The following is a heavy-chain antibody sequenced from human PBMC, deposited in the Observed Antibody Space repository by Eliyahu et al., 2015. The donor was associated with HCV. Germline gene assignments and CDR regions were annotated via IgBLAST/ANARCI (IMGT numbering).Heavy chain of an antibody. CDR2: IYYSGST. D-gene: IGHD3-3*01. CDR1: GGSISSSSYY. J-gene: IGHJ5*02. CDR3: ARRVLRFLEWLFDP. V-gene: IGHV4-39*01. Sequence: QLQLQESGPGLVKPSETLSLTCTVSGGSISSSSYYWGWIRQPPGKGLEWIGSIYYSGSTYYNPSLKSRVTISVDTSKNQFSLKLSSVTAADTAVYYCARRVLRFLEWLFDPWGQGTLVTVSS.